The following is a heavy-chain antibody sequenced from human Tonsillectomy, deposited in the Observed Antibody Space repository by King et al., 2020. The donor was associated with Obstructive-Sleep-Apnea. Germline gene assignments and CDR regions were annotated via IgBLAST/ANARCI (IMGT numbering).Heavy chain of an antibody. CDR2: MYYSGAT. CDR1: GGSISSGGYY. D-gene: IGHD5-18*01. J-gene: IGHJ4*02. Sequence: VQLQESCPGLVKPSQTLSLTFTVSGGSISSGGYYWSWIRQHSGKGLEWIGYMYYSGATYYTPSLKGRVTISVDTSKNQFSLKLSSVTAADTAVYYCARGEGIQLWLRGGFDYWSQGTLVTVSA. CDR3: ARGEGIQLWLRGGFDY. V-gene: IGHV4-31*03.